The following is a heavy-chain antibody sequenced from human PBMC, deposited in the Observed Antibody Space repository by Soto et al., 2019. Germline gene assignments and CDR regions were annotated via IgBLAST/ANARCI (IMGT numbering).Heavy chain of an antibody. CDR1: GGSISSSSYY. CDR3: ALYGSGSYGVY. Sequence: SETLSLTCTVSGGSISSSSYYWGWIRQPPGKGLEWIGSIYYSGSTYYNPSLKSRVTISVDTSKNQFSLKLSSVTAADTAVYYCALYGSGSYGVYWGQGTLVTVSS. CDR2: IYYSGST. J-gene: IGHJ4*02. V-gene: IGHV4-39*01. D-gene: IGHD3-10*01.